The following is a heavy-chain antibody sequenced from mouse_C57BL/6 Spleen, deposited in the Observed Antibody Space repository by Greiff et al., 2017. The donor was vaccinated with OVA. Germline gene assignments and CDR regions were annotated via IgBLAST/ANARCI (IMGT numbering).Heavy chain of an antibody. Sequence: VQLKQSGPVLVKPGASVKMSCKASGYTFTDYYMNWVKQSHGKSLEWIGVINPYNGGTSYNQKFKGKATLTVDKSSSTAYMELNSLTSEDSAVYYCARSGLLHFDYWGQGTTLTVSS. J-gene: IGHJ2*01. CDR2: INPYNGGT. CDR3: ARSGLLHFDY. CDR1: GYTFTDYY. D-gene: IGHD1-1*01. V-gene: IGHV1-19*01.